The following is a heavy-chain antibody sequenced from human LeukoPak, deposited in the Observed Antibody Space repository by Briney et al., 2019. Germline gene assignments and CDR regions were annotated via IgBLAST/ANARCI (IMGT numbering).Heavy chain of an antibody. V-gene: IGHV1-3*01. CDR1: GYTFTGYA. CDR3: ARARTSYYDFWSGYDAFDI. Sequence: GASVKVSCKASGYTFTGYAMHWVRQAPGQRLEWMGWINAGNGNTKYSQKFQGRVTITRDTSASTAYMELRSLRSDDTAVYYCARARTSYYDFWSGYDAFDIWGQGTMVTVSS. J-gene: IGHJ3*02. D-gene: IGHD3-3*01. CDR2: INAGNGNT.